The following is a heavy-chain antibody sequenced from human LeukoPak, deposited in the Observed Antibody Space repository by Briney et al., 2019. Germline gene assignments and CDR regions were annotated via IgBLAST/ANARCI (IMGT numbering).Heavy chain of an antibody. V-gene: IGHV3-23*01. D-gene: IGHD2-2*01. CDR3: TRTRGCSSTSCYADY. Sequence: GGSLRLSRAASGFTFSSYAMSWVRQAPGKGLEWVSAISGSGGSTYYADSVKGRFTISRDNSKNTLYLQMNSLRAEDTAVYSCTRTRGCSSTSCYADYWGQGTLVTVSS. CDR2: ISGSGGST. CDR1: GFTFSSYA. J-gene: IGHJ4*02.